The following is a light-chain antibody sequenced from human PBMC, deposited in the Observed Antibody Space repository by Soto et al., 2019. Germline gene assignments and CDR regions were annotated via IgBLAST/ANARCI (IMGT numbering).Light chain of an antibody. J-gene: IGKJ2*01. CDR1: QSISSW. V-gene: IGKV1-5*03. CDR2: KAS. CDR3: QQGYA. Sequence: DIQMTQSPSTLSASVGDRVTITCRASQSISSWLAWYQQKPGKAPKVLIYKASSLESGVPSRFSGTRSGTEFTLTISSLQPDDFATYYCQQGYAFGQGTKV.